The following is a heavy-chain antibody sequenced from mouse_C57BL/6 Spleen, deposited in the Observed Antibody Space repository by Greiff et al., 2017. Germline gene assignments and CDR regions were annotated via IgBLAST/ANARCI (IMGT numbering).Heavy chain of an antibody. CDR1: GFTFSSYT. V-gene: IGHV5-9*01. Sequence: EVQVVESGGGLVKPGGSLKLSCAASGFTFSSYTMSWVRQTPEKRLEWVATISGGGGNTYYPDSVKGRFTISRDNAKNTLYLQMSSLRSEDTALYYCARLYYVSYYYAMDYWGQGTSVTVSS. CDR2: ISGGGGNT. J-gene: IGHJ4*01. D-gene: IGHD2-1*01. CDR3: ARLYYVSYYYAMDY.